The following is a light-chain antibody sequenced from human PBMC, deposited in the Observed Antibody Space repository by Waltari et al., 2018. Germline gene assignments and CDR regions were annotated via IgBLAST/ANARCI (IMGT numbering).Light chain of an antibody. CDR2: KAS. Sequence: DIQMTQSPSTLSASVGDRVTITCRASQSISNWLAWYQQKPGKAPKLLIYKASTLESGVPSRVSGSGSGTEFTLTIGSLQPDDFATYDCQQYNSYSLLTFGGGTKVEIK. J-gene: IGKJ4*01. CDR3: QQYNSYSLLT. CDR1: QSISNW. V-gene: IGKV1-5*03.